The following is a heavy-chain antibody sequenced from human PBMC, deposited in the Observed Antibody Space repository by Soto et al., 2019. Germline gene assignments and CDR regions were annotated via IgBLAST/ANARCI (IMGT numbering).Heavy chain of an antibody. V-gene: IGHV1-69*04. CDR1: GATFSSYT. Sequence: SVKVSCKTSGATFSSYTISLFRQAPGQWLEWMGRIIPILGIANYAQKFQGRVTITADRSTSTAYMELSSLRSEDTAVYYCARDFSEDIVVVPAVMRWFDPWGQGTLVTVS. CDR3: ARDFSEDIVVVPAVMRWFDP. D-gene: IGHD2-2*01. CDR2: IIPILGIA. J-gene: IGHJ5*02.